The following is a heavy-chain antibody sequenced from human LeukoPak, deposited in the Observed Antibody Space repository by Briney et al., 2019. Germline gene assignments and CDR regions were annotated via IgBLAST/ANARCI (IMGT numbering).Heavy chain of an antibody. V-gene: IGHV1-2*02. J-gene: IGHJ4*02. CDR3: ARGAEAETSPLDF. D-gene: IGHD6-13*01. Sequence: ASVKVSCNTSGYTFTSYYMHWVRQAPGQGLEWLGWINPKSGAADYAQQFRGRVTMTRDTSINTDYMEMKRVTSDDTAVYYCARGAEAETSPLDFWGQGTLVIVS. CDR1: GYTFTSYY. CDR2: INPKSGAA.